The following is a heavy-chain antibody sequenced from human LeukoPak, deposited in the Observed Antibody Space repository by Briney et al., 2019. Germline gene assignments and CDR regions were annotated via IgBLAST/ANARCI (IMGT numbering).Heavy chain of an antibody. J-gene: IGHJ6*03. Sequence: ASVKVSCKASGYTFTSYDISWVRQATGQGLEWMGWMNPNSGNTGYAQKFQGRVTMTRNTSISTAYMELSSLRSEDTAVYYCARSPAGVYVYYYYYYMDVWGKGTTVTASS. D-gene: IGHD6-13*01. CDR2: MNPNSGNT. V-gene: IGHV1-8*01. CDR3: ARSPAGVYVYYYYYYMDV. CDR1: GYTFTSYD.